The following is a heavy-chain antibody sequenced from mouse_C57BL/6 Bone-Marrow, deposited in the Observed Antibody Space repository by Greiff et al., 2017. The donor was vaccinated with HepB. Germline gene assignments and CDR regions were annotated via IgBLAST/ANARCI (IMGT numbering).Heavy chain of an antibody. CDR2: ISDGGSYT. V-gene: IGHV5-4*01. D-gene: IGHD3-3*01. J-gene: IGHJ3*01. CDR1: GFPFRSYS. Sequence: EVKLVESGGGLVKPGGSLEPSCSASGFPFRSYSMSWVRQTPEKRLEWVATISDGGSYTYYPDNVKGRFTISRDNAKNNLYLQMSHLKSEDTAMYYCAREKGAYWGQGTLVTVSA. CDR3: AREKGAY.